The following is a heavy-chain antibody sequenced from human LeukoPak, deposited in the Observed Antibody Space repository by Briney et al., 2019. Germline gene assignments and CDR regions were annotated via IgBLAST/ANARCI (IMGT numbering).Heavy chain of an antibody. CDR2: IEQHGSEK. V-gene: IGHV3-7*05. CDR1: GFSFSDSW. CDR3: ARGHGWFDP. Sequence: PGGSLRLSCAASGFSFSDSWMTWVRQAPGKGLEWVANIEQHGSEKNYVDSVKGRFTISRDNAKNSLYLQMNILRAEDTAVYYCARGHGWFDPWGQGTLVTVSS. J-gene: IGHJ5*02.